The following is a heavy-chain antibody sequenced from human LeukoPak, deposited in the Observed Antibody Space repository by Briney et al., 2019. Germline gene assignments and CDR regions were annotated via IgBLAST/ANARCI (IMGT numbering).Heavy chain of an antibody. D-gene: IGHD6-19*01. CDR2: ITSSSSYI. V-gene: IGHV3-21*04. CDR3: AKGPSGIAVAGSPKYFQH. CDR1: GFTFSTYN. J-gene: IGHJ1*01. Sequence: GGSLRLSCAASGFTFSTYNMNWVRQAPGKGLEWVSSITSSSSYIYYADSVKGRFTISRDNAKNSLYLQMNSLRAEDTALYYCAKGPSGIAVAGSPKYFQHWGQGTLVTVSS.